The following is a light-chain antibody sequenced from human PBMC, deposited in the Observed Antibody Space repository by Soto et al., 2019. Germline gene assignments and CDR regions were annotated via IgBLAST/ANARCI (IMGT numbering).Light chain of an antibody. CDR2: DAS. CDR3: QPYDKLPIT. CDR1: QDISNY. J-gene: IGKJ4*01. V-gene: IGKV1-33*01. Sequence: DIQMTQPACSLSASLGYIFTISCQSIQDISNYLNWYQQKPGKAPKLLIYDASNLETGVPSRFSGSGSGTDFTFTISSLKPEDTATYYCQPYDKLPITFGRGTKVDI.